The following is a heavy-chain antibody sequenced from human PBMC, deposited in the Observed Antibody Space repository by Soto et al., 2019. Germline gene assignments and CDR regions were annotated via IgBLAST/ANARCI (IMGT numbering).Heavy chain of an antibody. J-gene: IGHJ6*02. Sequence: SVKVSCKASGGTFSSYAISWVRQAPGQGLEWMGGIIPIFGTANYAQKFQGRVTITVDESTSTAYMELSSLRSEDTAVYYCARGVITIFGVVIDHYHYYGMDVWGQGTTVTVSS. CDR3: ARGVITIFGVVIDHYHYYGMDV. V-gene: IGHV1-69*13. CDR2: IIPIFGTA. CDR1: GGTFSSYA. D-gene: IGHD3-3*01.